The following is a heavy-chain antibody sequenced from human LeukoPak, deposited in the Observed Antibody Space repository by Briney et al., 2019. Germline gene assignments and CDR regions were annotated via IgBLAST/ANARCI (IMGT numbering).Heavy chain of an antibody. CDR3: ASGDNDPLFDY. Sequence: PSETLSLTCSVSGGSISSGAYYWSWIRQHPGKGLEWIGSVYYSGSTNYSPSLQGRVIISLDTSRNQFSLKLSSVTAADTAVYYCASGDNDPLFDYWGQGALVTVSS. D-gene: IGHD1-1*01. CDR1: GGSISSGAYY. CDR2: VYYSGST. V-gene: IGHV4-31*03. J-gene: IGHJ4*02.